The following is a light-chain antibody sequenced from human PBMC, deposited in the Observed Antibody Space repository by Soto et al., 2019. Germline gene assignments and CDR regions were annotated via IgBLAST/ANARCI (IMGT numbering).Light chain of an antibody. CDR2: DAS. CDR3: QQRSNWPWT. CDR1: QSVSSY. J-gene: IGKJ1*01. V-gene: IGKV3-11*01. Sequence: EIVLTQSPATLSLSPGESATLXXRASQSVSSYLAWYQQKPGQAPRVXIYDASNRATGIPARFSGSGSGTDFTLTISSLEPEDFAVYYCQQRSNWPWTFGQGTKVDIK.